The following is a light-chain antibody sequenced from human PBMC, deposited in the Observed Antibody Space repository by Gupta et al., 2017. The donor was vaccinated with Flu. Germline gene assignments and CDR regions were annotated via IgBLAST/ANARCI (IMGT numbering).Light chain of an antibody. J-gene: IGLJ2*01. Sequence: SSDVGGYNYVSWYHHHPGKAPKLLISEVDKRTSGVPDRFSGSKSGNTASLTVSGLLADDEAEYYCSSYAGRNNLVIFGGGTKLTVL. CDR1: SSDVGGYNY. CDR2: EVD. V-gene: IGLV2-8*01. CDR3: SSYAGRNNLVI.